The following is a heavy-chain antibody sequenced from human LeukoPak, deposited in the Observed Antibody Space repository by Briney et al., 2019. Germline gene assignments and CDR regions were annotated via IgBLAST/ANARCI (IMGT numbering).Heavy chain of an antibody. V-gene: IGHV3-30*03. CDR2: ISYDGSNK. D-gene: IGHD6-19*01. Sequence: PGRSLRLSCAASGFTFSSYGMHWVRQAPGKGLEWVAVISYDGSNKYYADSVKGRFTISRDNSKNTLYLQMNSLRAEDTAVYYCARDSSGWSKLDYWGQGTLVTVSS. J-gene: IGHJ4*02. CDR1: GFTFSSYG. CDR3: ARDSSGWSKLDY.